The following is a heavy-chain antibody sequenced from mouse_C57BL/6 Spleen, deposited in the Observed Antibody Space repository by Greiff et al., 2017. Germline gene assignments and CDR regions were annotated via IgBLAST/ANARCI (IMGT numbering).Heavy chain of an antibody. V-gene: IGHV1-53*01. D-gene: IGHD2-4*01. CDR1: GYTFTSYW. CDR3: ARNIYYDYGPAFAY. CDR2: INPSNGGT. Sequence: QVQLQQSGTELVKPGASVKLSCKASGYTFTSYWMHWVKQRPGQGLEWIGNINPSNGGTNYNEKFKSKATLTVDKSSSTAHMQLSSLTSEDSAVYYCARNIYYDYGPAFAYWGQGTLVTVSA. J-gene: IGHJ3*01.